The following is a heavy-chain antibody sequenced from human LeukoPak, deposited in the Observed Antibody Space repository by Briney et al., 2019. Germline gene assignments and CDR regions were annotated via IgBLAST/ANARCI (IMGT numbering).Heavy chain of an antibody. J-gene: IGHJ5*02. CDR2: IIPIFGTA. CDR1: GGTFSSYA. Sequence: SVKVSCKASGGTFSSYAISWVRQAPGQGLEWMGRIIPIFGTANYAHKFQGRGTITTDESTSTAYMELSSLRSEDTAVYYCARGSRRFGDLLGSWGQGTLVTVSS. CDR3: ARGSRRFGDLLGS. D-gene: IGHD3-10*01. V-gene: IGHV1-69*05.